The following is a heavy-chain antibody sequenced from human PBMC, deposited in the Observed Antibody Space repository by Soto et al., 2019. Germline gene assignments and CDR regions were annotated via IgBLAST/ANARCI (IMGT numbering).Heavy chain of an antibody. V-gene: IGHV4-61*01. D-gene: IGHD6-13*01. CDR1: GGSVSSGIYY. Sequence: SETLSLTCTVSGGSVSSGIYYWSWIRQPPGKGLELIGYIYYSGSTNYNPSLKSRVTISVDTSKNQFSLKLSSVTTADTAVYYCARVGSGIATSLWGQGTLVTVSS. CDR2: IYYSGST. J-gene: IGHJ4*02. CDR3: ARVGSGIATSL.